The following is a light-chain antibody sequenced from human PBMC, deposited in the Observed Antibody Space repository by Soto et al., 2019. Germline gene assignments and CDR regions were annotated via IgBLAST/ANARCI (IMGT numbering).Light chain of an antibody. CDR2: GAS. J-gene: IGKJ5*01. CDR1: QSVGSNY. Sequence: EVVLTQSPGTLSLSPGERATLSFRASQSVGSNYLAWYQQKPGQAPRLLIYGASSRATGIADRFSGSGSGTDFTLTISRLEPEDFALYYCQQYGYSPITFGQGTRLEIK. V-gene: IGKV3-20*01. CDR3: QQYGYSPIT.